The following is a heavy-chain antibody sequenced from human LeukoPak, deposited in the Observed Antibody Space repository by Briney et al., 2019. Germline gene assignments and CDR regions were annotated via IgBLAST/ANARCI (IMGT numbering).Heavy chain of an antibody. J-gene: IGHJ4*02. V-gene: IGHV4-30-2*01. CDR3: ARVAIAAAGTGYYFDY. D-gene: IGHD6-13*01. Sequence: SETLSLTCTVSGGSISSGGYYWSWIRQPPGKGLEWIGYIYHSGSTYYNPSLKSRVTISVDTSKNQFSLKLSSVTAADTAVYYCARVAIAAAGTGYYFDYWGQGTLVTVSS. CDR1: GGSISSGGYY. CDR2: IYHSGST.